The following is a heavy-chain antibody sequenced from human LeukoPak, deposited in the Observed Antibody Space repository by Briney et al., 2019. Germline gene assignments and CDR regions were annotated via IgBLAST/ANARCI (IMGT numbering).Heavy chain of an antibody. J-gene: IGHJ4*02. D-gene: IGHD2-2*01. CDR3: AKLASLCTRTSCVRGGFDY. V-gene: IGHV3-23*01. CDR1: GFIFSHHA. Sequence: GGSLSLSCTASGFIFSHHAMSWVRQARGKGLEGVSALTCGCGSTHYVHCVKGRFTISRDNSYNTLYLKMNSRRAEATAKYYCAKLASLCTRTSCVRGGFDYWGQGSLVTVSS. CDR2: LTCGCGST.